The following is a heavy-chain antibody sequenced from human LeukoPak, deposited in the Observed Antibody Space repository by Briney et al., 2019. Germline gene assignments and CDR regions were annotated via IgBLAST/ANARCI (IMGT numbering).Heavy chain of an antibody. CDR3: SRGREYISNWNPFDF. D-gene: IGHD6-13*01. V-gene: IGHV3-74*01. J-gene: IGHJ4*01. Sequence: GGSLRLSCAASGFTLGNYWMHWVRQVPGKGLVWVSSINGHGNTTKYADSVRGRFTISRDNAKNTLFLQMYSLRADGTAVYFCSRGREYISNWNPFDFWGHGTLVTVSS. CDR1: GFTLGNYW. CDR2: INGHGNTT.